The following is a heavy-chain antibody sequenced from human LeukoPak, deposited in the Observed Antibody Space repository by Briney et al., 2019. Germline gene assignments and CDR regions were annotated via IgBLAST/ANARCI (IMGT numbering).Heavy chain of an antibody. V-gene: IGHV3-48*04. CDR3: ARAKTTYYHDSSSGY. D-gene: IGHD3-22*01. CDR1: GFTFSDEG. Sequence: PGGSLRLSCAASGFTFSDEGMHWVRQAPGKGLEWVSYISSSSSTIYYADSVQGRFTISRDNAKNSLYLQMNSLRAEDTAVYYCARAKTTYYHDSSSGYWGQGTLVTVSS. CDR2: ISSSSSTI. J-gene: IGHJ4*02.